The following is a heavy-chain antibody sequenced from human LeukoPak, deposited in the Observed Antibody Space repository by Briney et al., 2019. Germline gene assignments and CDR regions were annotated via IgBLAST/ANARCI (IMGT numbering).Heavy chain of an antibody. D-gene: IGHD3-10*01. J-gene: IGHJ4*02. V-gene: IGHV3-7*01. CDR2: IKQDGTQK. Sequence: GGSLRLSCAASGFTFSNYWMSWVRQAPGKGLEWVANIKQDGTQKFYVDSVKGRFTISRDNAKNSLYLQMNSLRAEDTAVYYCARDWELGSGSYLDYWGQGTLVTVSS. CDR3: ARDWELGSGSYLDY. CDR1: GFTFSNYW.